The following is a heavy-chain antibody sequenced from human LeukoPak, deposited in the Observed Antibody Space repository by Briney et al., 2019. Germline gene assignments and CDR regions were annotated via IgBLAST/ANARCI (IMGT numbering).Heavy chain of an antibody. CDR3: ARASSFGAFDI. CDR2: ISSSSSYM. CDR1: GFTFSSYS. V-gene: IGHV3-21*01. J-gene: IGHJ3*02. Sequence: PGGSLRLSCAASGFTFSSYSMNWVRQAPGKGLEWVSSISSSSSYMYYADSVKGRFTISRDNAKNSLYLQMNSLRAEDTAVYYCARASSFGAFDIWGQGTMVTVSS. D-gene: IGHD2-15*01.